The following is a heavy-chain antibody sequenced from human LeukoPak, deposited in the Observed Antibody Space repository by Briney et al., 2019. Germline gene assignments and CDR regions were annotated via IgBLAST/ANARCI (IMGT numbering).Heavy chain of an antibody. Sequence: SGTLSLTCAVSGGSISSSNWWSWVRQPPGKGLEWIEEIYHSGSTNYNPSLKSRVTISVDKSKNQFSLKLSSVTAADTAVYYCARYTYCSGGSCFDYWGQGTLVTVSS. CDR1: GGSISSSNW. CDR3: ARYTYCSGGSCFDY. J-gene: IGHJ4*02. D-gene: IGHD2-15*01. V-gene: IGHV4-4*02. CDR2: IYHSGST.